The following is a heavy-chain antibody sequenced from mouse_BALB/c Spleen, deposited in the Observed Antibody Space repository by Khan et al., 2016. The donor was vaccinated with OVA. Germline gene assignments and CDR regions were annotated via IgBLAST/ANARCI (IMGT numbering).Heavy chain of an antibody. J-gene: IGHJ3*01. CDR2: ISTYYGDA. CDR1: GYTFTDYA. Sequence: QVQLQQSGAELVRPGVSVKISCTGSGYTFTDYAMHWVKQSHAKSLEWIGVISTYYGDADYNQKFKGKAPLTVDKSSSTAYMELARLTADASAIYDCSSVGRFAYGGQGTLVTVSA. D-gene: IGHD4-1*01. CDR3: SSVGRFAY. V-gene: IGHV1S137*01.